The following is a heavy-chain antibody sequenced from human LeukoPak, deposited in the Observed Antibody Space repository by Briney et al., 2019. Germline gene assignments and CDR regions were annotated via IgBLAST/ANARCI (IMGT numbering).Heavy chain of an antibody. Sequence: GASVKVSCKASGYTFTGYYMHWVRQAPGQGLEWMGWINPNSCGTNYAQKFQGRVTMTRDTSISTAYMELSSLRSEDTAVYYCASAIHDYGESFDYWGQGTLVTVSS. J-gene: IGHJ4*02. V-gene: IGHV1-2*02. CDR3: ASAIHDYGESFDY. D-gene: IGHD4-17*01. CDR1: GYTFTGYY. CDR2: INPNSCGT.